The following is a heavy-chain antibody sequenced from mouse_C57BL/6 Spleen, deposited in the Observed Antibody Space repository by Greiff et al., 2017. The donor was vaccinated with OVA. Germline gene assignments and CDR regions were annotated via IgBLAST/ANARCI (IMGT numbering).Heavy chain of an antibody. CDR3: AKNGLTGWYFDV. D-gene: IGHD4-1*01. CDR2: IWRGGST. V-gene: IGHV2-5*01. J-gene: IGHJ1*03. Sequence: VHLVESGPGLVQPSQSLSITCTVSGFSLTSYGVHWVRQSPGKGLEWLGVIWRGGSTDYNAAFMSRLSITKDNSKSQVFFKMNSLQADDTAIYYCAKNGLTGWYFDVWGTGTTVTVSS. CDR1: GFSLTSYG.